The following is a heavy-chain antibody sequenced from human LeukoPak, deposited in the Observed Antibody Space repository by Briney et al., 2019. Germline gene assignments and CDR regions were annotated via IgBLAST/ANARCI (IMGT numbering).Heavy chain of an antibody. CDR3: AKDFGRSAYDRPFDY. J-gene: IGHJ4*02. Sequence: GGSLRLSCAASGFTFDDYAMHWVRQAQGKGLEWVSGISWNSGSIAYADSVKGRFTISRDNAKNSLYLQMNSLRAEDTALYYCAKDFGRSAYDRPFDYWGQGTLVTVSS. CDR1: GFTFDDYA. V-gene: IGHV3-9*01. D-gene: IGHD5-12*01. CDR2: ISWNSGSI.